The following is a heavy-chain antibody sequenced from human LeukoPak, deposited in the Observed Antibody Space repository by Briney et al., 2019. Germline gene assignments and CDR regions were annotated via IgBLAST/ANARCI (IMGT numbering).Heavy chain of an antibody. J-gene: IGHJ4*02. CDR1: GFTFSSYA. CDR3: VRPGIAAAGIDY. CDR2: ISGSGGST. V-gene: IGHV3-23*01. D-gene: IGHD6-13*01. Sequence: PGGSLRLSCAASGFTFSSYAMSWVRQAPGKGLEWVSAISGSGGSTYYADSVKGRFTISRDNSKNTLYLQTNSLRAEDTAVYYCVRPGIAAAGIDYWGQGTLVTVSS.